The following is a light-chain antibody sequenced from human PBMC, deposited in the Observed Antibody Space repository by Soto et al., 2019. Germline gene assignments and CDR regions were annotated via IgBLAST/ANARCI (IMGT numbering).Light chain of an antibody. Sequence: DIQMTQSPSTLSASVGDRVTITCRASQSISSWLAWYQQKPGKAPKLLIYRASSLESGVPLRFSGSGSETEFTLTISSLQPDDFATYYCQQYNSYLYTFGQGTKLEIK. J-gene: IGKJ2*01. V-gene: IGKV1-5*03. CDR1: QSISSW. CDR3: QQYNSYLYT. CDR2: RAS.